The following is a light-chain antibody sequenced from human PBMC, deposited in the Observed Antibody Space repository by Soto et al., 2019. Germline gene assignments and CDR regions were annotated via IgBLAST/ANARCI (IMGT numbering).Light chain of an antibody. CDR3: QQYNNYSGLT. CDR2: AAS. Sequence: EIVLTQSPGTLSLSPGERATLSCRASQSVSSNSLAWYQQKPGQAPRLLIYAASSRATAIPDRFSGSGSGAEFTLTISSLQPDDFATYYCQQYNNYSGLTFGGGTKVDIK. J-gene: IGKJ4*01. V-gene: IGKV3-20*01. CDR1: QSVSSNS.